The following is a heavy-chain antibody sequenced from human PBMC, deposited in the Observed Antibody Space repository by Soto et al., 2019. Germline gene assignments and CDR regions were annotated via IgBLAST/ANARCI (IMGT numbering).Heavy chain of an antibody. CDR3: ARSQDFGGDHSYHGMDV. V-gene: IGHV3-30-3*01. Sequence: QVQLVESGGGVVQPGRSLRLSCTASGFSINNFAMHWVRQAPGKGLEWVAVTSDDGRTKYYADSVKGRFTISRDNSKNPLYVQRNSLRPEDTAVYHCARSQDFGGDHSYHGMDVWGQGTAVTVSS. CDR1: GFSINNFA. CDR2: TSDDGRTK. D-gene: IGHD3-3*01. J-gene: IGHJ6*02.